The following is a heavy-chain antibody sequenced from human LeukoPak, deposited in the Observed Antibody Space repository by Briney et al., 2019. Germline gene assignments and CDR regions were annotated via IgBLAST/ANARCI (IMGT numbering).Heavy chain of an antibody. CDR3: ARVKVVVVPAAMLIDY. V-gene: IGHV4-31*03. Sequence: PSETLSLTCTVSGGSISSGGYYWSWIRQHPGKGLEGIGYIYYSGSTYYNPSLKSRVTISVDTSKNQFSLKLSSVTAADTAVYYCARVKVVVVPAAMLIDYWGQGTLVTVSS. J-gene: IGHJ4*02. CDR2: IYYSGST. CDR1: GGSISSGGYY. D-gene: IGHD2-2*01.